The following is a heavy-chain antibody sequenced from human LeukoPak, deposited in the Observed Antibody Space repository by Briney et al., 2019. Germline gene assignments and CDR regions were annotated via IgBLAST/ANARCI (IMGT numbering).Heavy chain of an antibody. CDR2: ISGSGGST. Sequence: HPGGSLRPSCEASGFTFGSYAMYWVRQAPGKGLEWVSAISGSGGSTYYADSVKGRFTISRDNSKNTLYLQMNSLRAEDTAVYYCAKEGGDYGDYVSYNSLYYFDYWGQGTLVTVSS. CDR3: AKEGGDYGDYVSYNSLYYFDY. D-gene: IGHD4-17*01. V-gene: IGHV3-23*01. J-gene: IGHJ4*02. CDR1: GFTFGSYA.